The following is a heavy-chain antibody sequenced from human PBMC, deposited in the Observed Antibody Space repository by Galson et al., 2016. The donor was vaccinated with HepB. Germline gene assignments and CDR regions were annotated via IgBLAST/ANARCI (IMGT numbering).Heavy chain of an antibody. CDR1: GFSFESYD. V-gene: IGHV3-13*01. J-gene: IGHJ4*02. Sequence: SLRLSCAGSGFSFESYDIHWVRQAAGKGLEWVSRIDTAGDTYYAASVWGRFLISRENAKDSVYLQMNNLGAEDTAMYYCTRGRFNWNTLNFDSWGPGALVTVSS. D-gene: IGHD1-1*01. CDR3: TRGRFNWNTLNFDS. CDR2: IDTAGDT.